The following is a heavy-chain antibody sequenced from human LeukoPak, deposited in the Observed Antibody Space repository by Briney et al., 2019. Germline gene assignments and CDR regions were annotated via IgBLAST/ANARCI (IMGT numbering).Heavy chain of an antibody. CDR3: ATTKVVVAAHYYYYYGMDV. V-gene: IGHV3-53*01. CDR2: IYSGGST. D-gene: IGHD2-15*01. Sequence: GGSLRLSCAASGFTVSSNYMSWVRQAPGKGLEWGSVIYSGGSTYYADSVKGRFTISRDNSKNTLYLQMNSLRAEDTAVYYCATTKVVVAAHYYYYYGMDVWGQGTTVTVSS. J-gene: IGHJ6*02. CDR1: GFTVSSNY.